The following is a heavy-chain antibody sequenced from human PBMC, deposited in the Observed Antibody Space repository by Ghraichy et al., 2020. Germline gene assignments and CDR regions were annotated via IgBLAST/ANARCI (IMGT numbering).Heavy chain of an antibody. D-gene: IGHD3-22*01. V-gene: IGHV1-24*01. J-gene: IGHJ6*03. CDR3: ATDQRGGKGSSGYYYYYYYMDV. Sequence: ASVKVSCKVSGYTLTELSMHWVRQAPGKGLEWMGGFDPEDGETIYAQKFQGRVTMTEDTSTDTAYMELSSLRTEDTAVYYCATDQRGGKGSSGYYYYYYYMDVWGKGTTVTVSS. CDR1: GYTLTELS. CDR2: FDPEDGET.